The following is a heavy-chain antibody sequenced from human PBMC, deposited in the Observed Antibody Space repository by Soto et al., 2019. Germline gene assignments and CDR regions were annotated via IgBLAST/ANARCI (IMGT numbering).Heavy chain of an antibody. CDR1: GYTFTSYG. CDR3: ARVDYDFWSGYSYYFDY. V-gene: IGHV1-18*01. D-gene: IGHD3-3*01. J-gene: IGHJ4*02. Sequence: QVQLVQSGAEVKKPGASVKVSCKASGYTFTSYGISWVRQAPGQGLEWMGWISAYNGNTNYAQKLQGRVNMTTDTSTSTAYMELRSLRSDDTAVYYCARVDYDFWSGYSYYFDYWGQGTLVTVSS. CDR2: ISAYNGNT.